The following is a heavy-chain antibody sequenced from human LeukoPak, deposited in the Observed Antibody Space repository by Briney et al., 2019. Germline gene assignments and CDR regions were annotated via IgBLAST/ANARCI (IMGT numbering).Heavy chain of an antibody. CDR1: GYSISSGNY. V-gene: IGHV4-38-2*02. D-gene: IGHD4-23*01. Sequence: PSETLSLTCTVSGYSISSGNYWGWIRQSPGKGLEWIGSIYHSGTTYYNPSLKSRVTMSVDTSKNQFSLKLSSVTAADTAVYYCARGYGGHVDYWGQGTLVTVSS. J-gene: IGHJ4*02. CDR3: ARGYGGHVDY. CDR2: IYHSGTT.